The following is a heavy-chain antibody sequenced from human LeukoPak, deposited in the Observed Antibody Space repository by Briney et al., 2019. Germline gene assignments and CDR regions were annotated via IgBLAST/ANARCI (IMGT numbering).Heavy chain of an antibody. V-gene: IGHV4-4*07. J-gene: IGHJ4*02. CDR3: ARVRIQPYYFDY. CDR1: GGSISSYY. Sequence: SETLSLTCTVSGGSISSYYWSWIRQPAGKGLEWIGHIYTSGSTNYNPSLKSRVTMSVDTSKKQFSLKLSSVTAADTAVYYCARVRIQPYYFDYWGQGTLVTVSS. D-gene: IGHD5-18*01. CDR2: IYTSGST.